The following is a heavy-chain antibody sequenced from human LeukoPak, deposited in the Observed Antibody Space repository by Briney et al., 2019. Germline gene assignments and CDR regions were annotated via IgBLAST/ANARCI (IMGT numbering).Heavy chain of an antibody. V-gene: IGHV3-48*04. CDR1: GFTFSSYS. D-gene: IGHD5-12*01. J-gene: IGHJ4*02. CDR2: ISSSSGTI. Sequence: PGGSLRLSCAASGFTFSSYSMNWVRQAPGKGLEWVSYISSSSGTIYYADSLKGRFTISRDNAKNSLYLQMNSLRAEDTAVYYCARSEGYSGYDPYYFDYWGQGTLVTVSS. CDR3: ARSEGYSGYDPYYFDY.